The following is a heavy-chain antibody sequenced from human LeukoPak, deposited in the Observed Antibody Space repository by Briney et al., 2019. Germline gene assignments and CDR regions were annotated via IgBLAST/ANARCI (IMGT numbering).Heavy chain of an antibody. V-gene: IGHV3-23*01. CDR3: AKASVWTMVRVVSYFDE. CDR2: ISGSGDNT. CDR1: GFTFSSYG. Sequence: PGGSLRLSCAASGFTFSSYGMTWVRQAPGKGLEWGSGISGSGDNTLYGDSVKGGFTSSRENSKKTVDLQMHSLRAEDTAVYYCAKASVWTMVRVVSYFDEWGQGIQVTVSS. D-gene: IGHD3-10*01. J-gene: IGHJ4*02.